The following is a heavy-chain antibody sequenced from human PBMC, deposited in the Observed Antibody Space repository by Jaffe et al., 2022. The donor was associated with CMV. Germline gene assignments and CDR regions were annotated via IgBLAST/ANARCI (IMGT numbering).Heavy chain of an antibody. CDR3: AREANSGTQIWYYYMDV. D-gene: IGHD3-10*01. CDR1: GFTFSDYY. V-gene: IGHV3-11*06. J-gene: IGHJ6*03. CDR2: ISSSSSYT. Sequence: QVQLVESGGGLVKPGGSLRLSCAASGFTFSDYYMSWIRQAPGKGLEWVSYISSSSSYTNYADSVKGRFTISRDNAKNSLYLQMNSLRAEDTAVYYCAREANSGTQIWYYYMDVWGKGTTVTVSS.